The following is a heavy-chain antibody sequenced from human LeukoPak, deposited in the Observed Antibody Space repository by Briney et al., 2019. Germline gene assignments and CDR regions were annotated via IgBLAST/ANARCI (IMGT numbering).Heavy chain of an antibody. CDR2: IYSGGST. CDR3: ASRGYSYGQTIDY. J-gene: IGHJ4*02. Sequence: GGSLRLSCAASGFTISSNYMSWVRQAPGQGLDWVSVIYSGGSTYYAASVKGRFTISRDNSKNTLYLQMNSLRAEDTAVYYCASRGYSYGQTIDYWGQGTLVTVSS. CDR1: GFTISSNY. V-gene: IGHV3-66*02. D-gene: IGHD5-18*01.